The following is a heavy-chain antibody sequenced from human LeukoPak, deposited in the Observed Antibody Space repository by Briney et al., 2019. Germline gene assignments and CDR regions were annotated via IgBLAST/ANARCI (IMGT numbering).Heavy chain of an antibody. J-gene: IGHJ4*02. Sequence: PGGSLRLSCGASGFTFSSYAMHWVRQAPGKGLEWVAVISYDGSNKYYADSVKGRFTISRDNSKNTLYLQMNSLRAEDTAVYYCAKGRTPPIVPYFDYWGQGTLVTVSS. CDR3: AKGRTPPIVPYFDY. D-gene: IGHD2-21*01. V-gene: IGHV3-30-3*02. CDR1: GFTFSSYA. CDR2: ISYDGSNK.